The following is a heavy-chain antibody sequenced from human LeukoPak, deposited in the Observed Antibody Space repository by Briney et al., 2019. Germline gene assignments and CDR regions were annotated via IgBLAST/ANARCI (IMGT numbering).Heavy chain of an antibody. CDR1: GFTFSSYA. J-gene: IGHJ4*02. D-gene: IGHD1-14*01. CDR3: ANHAYHYYCDY. CDR2: ISGSGSDT. Sequence: GGSLRLSCAASGFTFSSYAMGWVRPAPGKGLEWVSAISGSGSDTYYADSGKGRFTISRDNSKSTLYLQMNSLRAEDTALYYCANHAYHYYCDYWGQGTLVTVSA. V-gene: IGHV3-23*01.